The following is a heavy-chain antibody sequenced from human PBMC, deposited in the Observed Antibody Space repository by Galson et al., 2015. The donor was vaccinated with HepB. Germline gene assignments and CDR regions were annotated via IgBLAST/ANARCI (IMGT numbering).Heavy chain of an antibody. D-gene: IGHD3-10*01. CDR1: GFTFSSYA. CDR3: ARPYYYGSGSSYYFDY. Sequence: SLRLSCAASGFTFSSYAVHWVRQAPGKGLEWVAVISYDGSNKYYADSVKGRFTISRDNSKNTLYLQMNSLRAEDTAVYYCARPYYYGSGSSYYFDYWGQGTLVTVSS. V-gene: IGHV3-30-3*01. CDR2: ISYDGSNK. J-gene: IGHJ4*02.